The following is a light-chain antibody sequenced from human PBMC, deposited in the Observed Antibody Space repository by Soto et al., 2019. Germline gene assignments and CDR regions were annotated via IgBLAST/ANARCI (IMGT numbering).Light chain of an antibody. CDR3: CSYAGSIPVV. Sequence: QSALTQPASVSGSPGQSITISCTGTSSDVGSYNLVSWYQQHPGKAPKLMIYEVSKRPSGVSNRFSGSKSGNTASLTIFGLQAEDEADYYCCSYAGSIPVVFGGGTKLTVL. V-gene: IGLV2-23*02. J-gene: IGLJ2*01. CDR1: SSDVGSYNL. CDR2: EVS.